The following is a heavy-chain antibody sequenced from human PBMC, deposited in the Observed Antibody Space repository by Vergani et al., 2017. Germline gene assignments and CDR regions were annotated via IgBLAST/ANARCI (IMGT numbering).Heavy chain of an antibody. CDR1: GAAFNSHY. D-gene: IGHD3-3*01. V-gene: IGHV4-34*01. J-gene: IGHJ3*01. CDR2: IDDKGKS. Sequence: QVQLQQWGAGLLKTSETLSLTCAVSGAAFNSHYWTWIRQSPGRGLEWIGEIDDKGKSICNPTLKSRVTMSVDNSKRQFSLNVTSVTAADSAMYYCVRRDFWVGPRTFDFWGAGTPVTVSS. CDR3: VRRDFWVGPRTFDF.